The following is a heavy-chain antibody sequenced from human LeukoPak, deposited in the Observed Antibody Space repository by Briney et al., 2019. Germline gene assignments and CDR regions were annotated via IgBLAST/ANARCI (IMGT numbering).Heavy chain of an antibody. D-gene: IGHD5-12*01. CDR1: GGSFSGYY. Sequence: PSETLSLTCAVYGGSFSGYYWSWVRQPPGKGLEWIGEINHSGSTNYNPSLKSRVTISVDTSKNQFSLRLSSVTAADTAVYYCASRSGDDTDPGTNFDYWGRGTPVTVSS. V-gene: IGHV4-34*01. CDR3: ASRSGDDTDPGTNFDY. J-gene: IGHJ4*02. CDR2: INHSGST.